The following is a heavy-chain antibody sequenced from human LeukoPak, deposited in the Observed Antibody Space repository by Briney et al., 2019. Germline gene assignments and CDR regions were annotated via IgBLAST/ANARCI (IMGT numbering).Heavy chain of an antibody. V-gene: IGHV1-18*04. CDR3: ARDSDSSGCVDDY. Sequence: ASVKVSCKASGYTFTGYYMHWVRQAPGQGLEWMGWISAYNGNTNYAQKLQGRVTMTTDTSTSTAYMELRSLRSDDTAVYYCARDSDSSGCVDDYWGQGTLVTVSS. D-gene: IGHD6-19*01. CDR1: GYTFTGYY. J-gene: IGHJ4*02. CDR2: ISAYNGNT.